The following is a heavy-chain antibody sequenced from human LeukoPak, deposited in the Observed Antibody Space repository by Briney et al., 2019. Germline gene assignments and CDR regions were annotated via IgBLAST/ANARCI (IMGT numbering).Heavy chain of an antibody. CDR1: GFTFSNAW. Sequence: GGSLRLSCAASGFTFSNAWMNWVRQAPGKGLEWVGRIKSKTDGGTTDYAAPVKGRFTISRDDSKNTLYLQMNSLKTEDTAVYYCTTGCSSTSCYPGYYYYGMDVWGQGTLVTVSS. CDR3: TTGCSSTSCYPGYYYYGMDV. V-gene: IGHV3-15*07. J-gene: IGHJ6*02. D-gene: IGHD2-2*01. CDR2: IKSKTDGGTT.